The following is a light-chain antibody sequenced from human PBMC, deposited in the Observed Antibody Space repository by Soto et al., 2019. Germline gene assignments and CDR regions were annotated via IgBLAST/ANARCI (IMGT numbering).Light chain of an antibody. CDR1: SSDIGSFTF. Sequence: QSALTQPASVSGSPGQSITISCTGTSSDIGSFTFVSWYQQHPGKVPKLMIFDVNRRPSGVYDRFSGSKSGNTASLTISGLQAEDEGDYYCSSYTSSSTHVLGSGTKLTVL. V-gene: IGLV2-14*03. CDR2: DVN. CDR3: SSYTSSSTHV. J-gene: IGLJ1*01.